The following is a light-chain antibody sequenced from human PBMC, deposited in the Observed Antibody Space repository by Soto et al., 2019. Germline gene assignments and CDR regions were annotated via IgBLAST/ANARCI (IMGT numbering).Light chain of an antibody. Sequence: QSVLTQPPSVSGTPGQRVTISCSGSSSNIGSNTVNWYEQLPGTAPKLLIYADNQRPSGVPDRFSGSRSGTSASLAISGLLSEDEADYYCSAWDDSLNGWVFGGGTQLTVL. CDR3: SAWDDSLNGWV. CDR2: ADN. J-gene: IGLJ3*02. CDR1: SSNIGSNT. V-gene: IGLV1-44*01.